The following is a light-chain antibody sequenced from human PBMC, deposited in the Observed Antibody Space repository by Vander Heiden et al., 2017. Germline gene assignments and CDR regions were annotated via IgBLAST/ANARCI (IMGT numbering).Light chain of an antibody. CDR3: QQCYSTPPT. CDR1: QSISSY. CDR2: AAS. V-gene: IGKV1-39*01. J-gene: IGKJ1*01. Sequence: DIQMTQSPSSLSASVGDRVTITCRASQSISSYLNWYQQKPGKAPKLLIYAASSLQSGVPPRFSGSGSGTDFTLTISSLQPEDFATYYCQQCYSTPPTFGQGTKVEIK.